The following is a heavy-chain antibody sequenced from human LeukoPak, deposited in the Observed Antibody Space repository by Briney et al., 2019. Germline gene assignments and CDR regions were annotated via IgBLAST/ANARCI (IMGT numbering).Heavy chain of an antibody. J-gene: IGHJ4*02. Sequence: GSLRLSCAASGFTFSSYAMHWVRQAPGQGLEWVANIKQDGSEKYYVDSVKGRFTISRDNSKNTLYLQMNSLRAEDTAVYYCAKDPGRGRVYWGQGTLVTVSS. V-gene: IGHV3-7*03. D-gene: IGHD1-1*01. CDR2: IKQDGSEK. CDR1: GFTFSSYA. CDR3: AKDPGRGRVY.